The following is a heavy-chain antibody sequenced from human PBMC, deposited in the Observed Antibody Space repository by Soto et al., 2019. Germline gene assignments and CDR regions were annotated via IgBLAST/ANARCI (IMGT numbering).Heavy chain of an antibody. CDR2: ISAYNGNT. CDR3: ATVPVSLWLVRWWFDP. V-gene: IGHV1-18*01. Sequence: ASVKVSCKASGYTFTSYGISWVRQAPGQGLEWMGWISAYNGNTNYAQKLQGRVTMTEDTSTDTAYMELSSLSSEDTAVYYCATVPVSLWLVRWWFDPWGQGTLVTLSS. CDR1: GYTFTSYG. D-gene: IGHD6-19*01. J-gene: IGHJ5*02.